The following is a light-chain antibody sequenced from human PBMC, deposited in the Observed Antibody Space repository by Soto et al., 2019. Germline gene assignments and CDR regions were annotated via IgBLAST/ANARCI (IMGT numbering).Light chain of an antibody. CDR3: QQYDTFPRT. J-gene: IGKJ1*01. V-gene: IGKV1-5*01. CDR1: QNINKW. CDR2: DAS. Sequence: DIQMTQSPFTLSASVGDRVVITCRASQNINKWLAWYQQKPGKAPKFLIYDASTLETGVPSRFSGSGSGTEFTLTISSLQPDDFATFYCQQYDTFPRTFGQGTKVDIK.